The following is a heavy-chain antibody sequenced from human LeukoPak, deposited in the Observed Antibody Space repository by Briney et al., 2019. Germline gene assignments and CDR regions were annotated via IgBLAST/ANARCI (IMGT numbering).Heavy chain of an antibody. J-gene: IGHJ6*02. V-gene: IGHV3-53*01. Sequence: GGSLRLSCAASGFTVSSNYMSWVRQARERRVEWVSVIYRGGSTYYADSVKGRFTISRGNSKNTLYLQMNSLRAEDTAVYYCAREGQGGYSYGDYYYYYYGMDVWGQGTTVTVSS. D-gene: IGHD5-18*01. CDR2: IYRGGST. CDR1: GFTVSSNY. CDR3: AREGQGGYSYGDYYYYYYGMDV.